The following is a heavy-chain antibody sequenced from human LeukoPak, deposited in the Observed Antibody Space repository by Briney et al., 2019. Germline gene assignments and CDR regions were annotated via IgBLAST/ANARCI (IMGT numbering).Heavy chain of an antibody. J-gene: IGHJ4*02. Sequence: SETLSLTCTVSGGSISSYYWSWIRQPPGKGLEWIGYIYYSGRTNYNPSLKSRVTISVDTSKNQFSLKLSSVTAVDTAVYYCARWAYYGGKIDYWGQGTLVTVSS. CDR3: ARWAYYGGKIDY. CDR1: GGSISSYY. CDR2: IYYSGRT. V-gene: IGHV4-59*01. D-gene: IGHD4-23*01.